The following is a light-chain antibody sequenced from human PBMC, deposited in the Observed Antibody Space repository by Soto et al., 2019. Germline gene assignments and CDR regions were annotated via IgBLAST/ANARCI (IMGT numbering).Light chain of an antibody. CDR3: QQYGPSLIT. CDR2: GAS. J-gene: IGKJ5*01. V-gene: IGKV3-20*01. CDR1: QSVSSN. Sequence: EIFVTQSPAILSVSPGESVTLSCRASQSVSSNLAWYQQKPGQAPRLLIYGASTRATGIPDRFSGSGSGTDFTLTISRLEPEDYALYYCQQYGPSLITFGQGTRLEIK.